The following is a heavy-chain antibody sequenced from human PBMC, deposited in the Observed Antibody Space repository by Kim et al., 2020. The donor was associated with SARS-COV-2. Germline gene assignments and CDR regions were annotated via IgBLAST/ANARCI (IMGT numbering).Heavy chain of an antibody. Sequence: NPSLKSRVTISVDTSKNQFSLKLSSVTAADTAVYYCASSLYCSGGSCFDYWGQGTLVTVSS. CDR3: ASSLYCSGGSCFDY. D-gene: IGHD2-15*01. J-gene: IGHJ4*02. V-gene: IGHV4-39*01.